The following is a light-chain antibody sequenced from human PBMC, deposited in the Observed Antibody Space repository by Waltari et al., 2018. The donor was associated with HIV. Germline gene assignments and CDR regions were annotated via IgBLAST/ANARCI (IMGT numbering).Light chain of an antibody. Sequence: HSALTQPASVSGSPGQSVTISCTGTASDVGSYDLVSWYQQHPGKAPKLIISEVYKRPSGVSDRFSGSKSGNTASLTISGLQADDEADYFCCSYSDSATHVLFGGGTKVAVL. CDR1: ASDVGSYDL. V-gene: IGLV2-23*02. CDR2: EVY. J-gene: IGLJ2*01. CDR3: CSYSDSATHVL.